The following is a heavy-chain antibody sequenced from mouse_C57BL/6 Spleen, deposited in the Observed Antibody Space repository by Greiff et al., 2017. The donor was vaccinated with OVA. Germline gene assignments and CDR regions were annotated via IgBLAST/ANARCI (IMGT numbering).Heavy chain of an antibody. Sequence: VQLQQSGTVLARPGASVKMSCKTSGYTFTSYWMHWVKQRPGQGLEWIGAIYPGNSDTSYNQKFKGKAKLTAVTSASTAYMELSSRTNEDSAVYYCTRDYYGSSYYAMDYWGQGTSVTVSS. CDR3: TRDYYGSSYYAMDY. J-gene: IGHJ4*01. CDR2: IYPGNSDT. V-gene: IGHV1-5*01. CDR1: GYTFTSYW. D-gene: IGHD1-1*01.